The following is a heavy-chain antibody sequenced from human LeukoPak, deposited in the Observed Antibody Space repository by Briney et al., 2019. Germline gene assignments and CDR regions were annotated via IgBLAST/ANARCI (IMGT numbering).Heavy chain of an antibody. Sequence: GGSLRLSCAASGFTFSDYYMGWIRQAPGKGLEWVSLIYSDGSTYYADSVKGRFTISRDNSKNTLYLQMNSLRAEDTAVYYCASDYPNFNYWGQGTLVTVSS. CDR3: ASDYPNFNY. V-gene: IGHV3-53*01. J-gene: IGHJ4*02. CDR1: GFTFSDYY. CDR2: IYSDGST.